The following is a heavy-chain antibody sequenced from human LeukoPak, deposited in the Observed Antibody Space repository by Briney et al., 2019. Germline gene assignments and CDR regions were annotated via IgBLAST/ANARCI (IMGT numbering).Heavy chain of an antibody. D-gene: IGHD3-10*01. CDR1: GFPFDDYA. CDR2: VSWNSGSI. CDR3: AKSIEGSGSYYDSYFDY. Sequence: SGRSLRLSCAASGFPFDDYAMHWVRQAPGKGLEWVSGVSWNSGSIGYADSVKGRFTISRDNAKNSLYLQMISLRVEDTALYYCAKSIEGSGSYYDSYFDYWGQGALVTVSS. V-gene: IGHV3-9*01. J-gene: IGHJ4*02.